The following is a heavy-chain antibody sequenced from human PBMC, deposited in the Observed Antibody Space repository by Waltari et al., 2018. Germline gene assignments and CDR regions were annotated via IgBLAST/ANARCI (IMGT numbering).Heavy chain of an antibody. V-gene: IGHV1-69*13. CDR2: IIPIFGTA. Sequence: QVQLVQSGAEVKKPGSSVKVSCKASGGTFSSYGISWVRQAPGQGLEWMGGIIPIFGTANYAQKFQGRVTITADESTSTAYMELSSLRSEDTAVYYCARDLSPDAAAGTSSYYFYGMDVWGQGTTVTVSS. D-gene: IGHD6-13*01. CDR3: ARDLSPDAAAGTSSYYFYGMDV. CDR1: GGTFSSYG. J-gene: IGHJ6*02.